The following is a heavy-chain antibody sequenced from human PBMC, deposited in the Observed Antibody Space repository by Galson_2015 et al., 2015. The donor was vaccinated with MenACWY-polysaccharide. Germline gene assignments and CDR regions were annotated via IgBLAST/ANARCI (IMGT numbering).Heavy chain of an antibody. V-gene: IGHV3-33*01. Sequence: SLRLSCAASGSRFSNSGMHWVRQAPGKGLEWVAVIQNYGSEILYADSVKGRFTISRDNSKNTVFLEMNSLGAEDTAVYYCAREGSRIVFHAFDTWGQGTMVTVSS. CDR1: GSRFSNSG. D-gene: IGHD6-13*01. J-gene: IGHJ3*02. CDR3: AREGSRIVFHAFDT. CDR2: IQNYGSEI.